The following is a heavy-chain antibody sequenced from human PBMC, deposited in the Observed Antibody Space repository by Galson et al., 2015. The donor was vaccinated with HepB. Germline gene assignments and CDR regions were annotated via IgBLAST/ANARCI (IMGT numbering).Heavy chain of an antibody. CDR3: ARLGMRRPDQ. CDR2: INGDGSET. V-gene: IGHV3-7*03. Sequence: SLRLSCAASGFTFSNTWMGWGRQAPGKGQEWVANINGDGSETYYVDSVKGRFTTSRDNAKDSLYLQMNSLRVEDTAVYYCARLGMRRPDQWGQGTLVTVSS. J-gene: IGHJ4*02. CDR1: GFTFSNTW. D-gene: IGHD1-1*01.